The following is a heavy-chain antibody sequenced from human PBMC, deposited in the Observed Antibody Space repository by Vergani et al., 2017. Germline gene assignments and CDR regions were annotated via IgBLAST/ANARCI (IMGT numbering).Heavy chain of an antibody. CDR2: ISWNSGSI. CDR3: AKTGYDSSGYYYS. Sequence: EVQLVESGGGLVQPGRSLRLSCAASGFTFDDYAMHWVRQAPGKGLEVVSGISWNSGSIGYADSVKGRFTISRNNAKNSLYLQMNSLRAEDTALYYCAKTGYDSSGYYYSWGQGTLVTVSS. J-gene: IGHJ5*02. D-gene: IGHD3-22*01. V-gene: IGHV3-9*01. CDR1: GFTFDDYA.